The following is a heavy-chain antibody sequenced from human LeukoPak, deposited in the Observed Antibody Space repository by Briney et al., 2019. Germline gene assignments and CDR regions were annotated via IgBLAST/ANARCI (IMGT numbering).Heavy chain of an antibody. CDR3: AGNYYGSGSYYSEDRY. CDR1: GGSISSRPYY. CDR2: IYTSGST. Sequence: SETLSLTCTVSGGSISSRPYYWSWIRQPAGKGLEWIGRIYTSGSTNYNPSLKSRVTISVDTSKNQFSLKLSSVTAADTAVYYCAGNYYGSGSYYSEDRYWGQGTLVTVSS. V-gene: IGHV4-61*02. D-gene: IGHD3-10*01. J-gene: IGHJ4*02.